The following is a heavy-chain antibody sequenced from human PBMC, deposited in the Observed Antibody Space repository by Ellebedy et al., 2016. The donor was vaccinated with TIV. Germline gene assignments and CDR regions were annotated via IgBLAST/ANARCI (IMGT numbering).Heavy chain of an antibody. J-gene: IGHJ6*02. D-gene: IGHD3-3*01. Sequence: ASVKVSXXASGYTFTSYGISWVRQAPGQGLEWMGWISAYNGNTNYAQKLQGRVTMTTDTSTSTAYMELRSLRSDDTAVYYCAREGDFWSGYYSSYYYYYGMDVWGQGTTVTVSS. V-gene: IGHV1-18*01. CDR2: ISAYNGNT. CDR3: AREGDFWSGYYSSYYYYYGMDV. CDR1: GYTFTSYG.